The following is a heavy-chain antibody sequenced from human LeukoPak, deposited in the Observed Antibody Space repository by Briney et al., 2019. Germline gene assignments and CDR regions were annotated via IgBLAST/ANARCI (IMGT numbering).Heavy chain of an antibody. V-gene: IGHV4-4*09. D-gene: IGHD3-22*01. CDR1: GGSISSYY. J-gene: IGHJ4*02. Sequence: SETLSLTCTVSGGSISSYYWSWIRQPPGKGLEWIGYIYTSGSTNYNPSLKSRVTISVDTSKNQFSLKLSSVTAADTAVYYCARRDSSGQYDYWGQGTLVTVSS. CDR3: ARRDSSGQYDY. CDR2: IYTSGST.